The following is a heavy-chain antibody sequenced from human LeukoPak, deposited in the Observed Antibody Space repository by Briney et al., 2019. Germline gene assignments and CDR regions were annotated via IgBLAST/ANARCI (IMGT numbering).Heavy chain of an antibody. D-gene: IGHD5-24*01. V-gene: IGHV1-69*04. Sequence: ASVKVSCKASGATFTSYAISWVRKAPGQGLEWMGRIIPILGIANYAQKFQGRVTITADKSTSTAYMELSSLRSEDTAVYYCARDGVRDGYNYWGQGTLVTVSS. CDR1: GATFTSYA. J-gene: IGHJ4*02. CDR2: IIPILGIA. CDR3: ARDGVRDGYNY.